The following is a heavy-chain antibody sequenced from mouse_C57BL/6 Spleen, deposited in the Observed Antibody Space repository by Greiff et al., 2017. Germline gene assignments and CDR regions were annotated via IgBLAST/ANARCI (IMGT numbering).Heavy chain of an antibody. CDR3: TRGDWVDY. CDR2: IDPETGGT. CDR1: GYTFTDYE. J-gene: IGHJ2*01. D-gene: IGHD4-1*01. V-gene: IGHV1-15*01. Sequence: LQESGAELVRPGASVTLSCKASGYTFTDYEMHWVKQTPVHGLEWIGAIDPETGGTAYNQKFKGKAILTADKSSSTAYMELRSLTSEDSAVYYCTRGDWVDYWGQGTTLTVSS.